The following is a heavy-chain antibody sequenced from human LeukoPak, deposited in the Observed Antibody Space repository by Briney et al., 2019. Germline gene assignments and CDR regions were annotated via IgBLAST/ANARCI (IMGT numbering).Heavy chain of an antibody. Sequence: GGSLRLSCAASGFTLSSYVMNWVRHAPGKGLEWVSYISSSGSTIYYADSVKGRFTISRDNAKNSLYLQMNSLRAEDTAVYYCAELGITMIGGVWGKGTTVTISS. D-gene: IGHD3-10*02. V-gene: IGHV3-48*03. CDR1: GFTLSSYV. CDR3: AELGITMIGGV. J-gene: IGHJ6*04. CDR2: ISSSGSTI.